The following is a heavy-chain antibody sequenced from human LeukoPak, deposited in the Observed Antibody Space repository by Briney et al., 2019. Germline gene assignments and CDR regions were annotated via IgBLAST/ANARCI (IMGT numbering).Heavy chain of an antibody. CDR3: ARVAIFGVVNY. CDR2: ISGSGGTT. CDR1: GFTFSSSP. V-gene: IGHV3-23*01. J-gene: IGHJ4*02. D-gene: IGHD3-3*01. Sequence: GGSLRLSCAASGFTFSSSPMSWARQAPGKGLEWVSAISGSGGTTYYADSVKGRFTISRDNAKNSLYLQMNSLRAEDTAVYYCARVAIFGVVNYWGQGTLVTVSS.